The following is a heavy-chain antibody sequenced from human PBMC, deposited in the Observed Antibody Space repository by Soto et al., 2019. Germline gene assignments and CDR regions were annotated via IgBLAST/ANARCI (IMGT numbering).Heavy chain of an antibody. D-gene: IGHD3-16*01. V-gene: IGHV2-5*02. CDR2: INLVGDG. CDR3: AHRPWGSSYTLHN. Sequence: QITLKESGPTLVKPTETLTLTCTFSVFSLSYSGLSVGWIRQPPGKALECLALINLVGDGRYSPSLKCRLTVYKVHCGPYVVLTVTNMQSVDQAQYYCAHRPWGSSYTLHNWGRGIMVTVDS. CDR1: VFSLSYSGLS. J-gene: IGHJ3*02.